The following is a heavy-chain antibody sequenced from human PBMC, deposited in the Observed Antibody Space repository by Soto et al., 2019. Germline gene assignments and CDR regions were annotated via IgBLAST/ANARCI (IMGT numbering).Heavy chain of an antibody. CDR1: GGSISSGACY. V-gene: IGHV4-31*03. D-gene: IGHD2-15*01. J-gene: IGHJ4*02. CDR2: IYYSGST. CDR3: ARVYCSGGSCYRFDY. Sequence: PSATLSLTCTVSGGSISSGACYWSWIRQHPGRGLEWIGHIYYSGSTFYNSSLKSRVTISVDTSKNQFSLKLSSVTAADTAVYYCARVYCSGGSCYRFDYWGQGTLVNSPQ.